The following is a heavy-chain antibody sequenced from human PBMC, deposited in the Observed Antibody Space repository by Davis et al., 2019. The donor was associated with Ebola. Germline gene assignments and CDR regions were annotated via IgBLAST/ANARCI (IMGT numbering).Heavy chain of an antibody. CDR2: IYFSGST. CDR1: GGSISSYY. J-gene: IGHJ4*02. V-gene: IGHV4-59*01. D-gene: IGHD5-18*01. CDR3: ARANTAMVPPEIDY. Sequence: MPSETLSLTCTVSGGSISSYYWSWIRQAPGKGLEWIGDIYFSGSTNYNPSLKSRVTISVDTSKNQFSLKLNSVTAADTAVYYCARANTAMVPPEIDYWGQGTLVTVSS.